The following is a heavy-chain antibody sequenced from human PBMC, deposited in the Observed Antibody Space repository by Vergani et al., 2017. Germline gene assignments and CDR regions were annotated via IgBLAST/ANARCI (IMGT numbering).Heavy chain of an antibody. J-gene: IGHJ6*02. V-gene: IGHV3-48*03. Sequence: VQLVESGGGVVQPGRSLRLSCAASGFTFSSYEMNWVRQAPGKGLEWVSYISSSGSTIYYADSVKGRFTISRDNAKNTLYLQMNSLRAEDTAVYYCARVAMMGYGMDVWGQGTTVTVSS. D-gene: IGHD2-2*01. CDR2: ISSSGSTI. CDR3: ARVAMMGYGMDV. CDR1: GFTFSSYE.